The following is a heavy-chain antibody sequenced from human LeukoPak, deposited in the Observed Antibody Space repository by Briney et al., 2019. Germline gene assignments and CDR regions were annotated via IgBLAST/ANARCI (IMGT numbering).Heavy chain of an antibody. CDR1: GGSTSSYY. V-gene: IGHV4-59*01. Sequence: SETLSLTCTVSGGSTSSYYWSWIRQPPGKGLEWIGYIYYSGSTNYNPSLKSRVTISVDTSKNQFSLKLSSVTAADTAVYCCARDPGYCSSTSCYLGAFDIWGQGTMVTVSS. CDR3: ARDPGYCSSTSCYLGAFDI. D-gene: IGHD2-2*01. J-gene: IGHJ3*02. CDR2: IYYSGST.